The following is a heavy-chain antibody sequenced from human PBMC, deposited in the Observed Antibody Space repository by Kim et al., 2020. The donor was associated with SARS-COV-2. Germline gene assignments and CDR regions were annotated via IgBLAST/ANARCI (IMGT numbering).Heavy chain of an antibody. CDR3: ARVTMVRGVRESYGMDV. Sequence: GGSLRLSCAASGFTFSDYYMSWIRQAPGKGLEWVSYISSSSSYTNYADSVKGRFTISRDNAKNSLYLQMNSLRAEDTAVYYCARVTMVRGVRESYGMDVWGQGTTVTVSS. D-gene: IGHD3-10*01. V-gene: IGHV3-11*06. CDR2: ISSSSSYT. CDR1: GFTFSDYY. J-gene: IGHJ6*02.